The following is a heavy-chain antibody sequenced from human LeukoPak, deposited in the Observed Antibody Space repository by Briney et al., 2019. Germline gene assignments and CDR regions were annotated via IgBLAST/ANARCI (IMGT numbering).Heavy chain of an antibody. V-gene: IGHV3-72*01. J-gene: IGHJ4*02. CDR1: GFTFTNHY. Sequence: GGSLTLSCAASGFTFTNHYMDWVRQAPGMGLEWIARTTNTPNAYTTAYAASVRGRFTVSRDDSKSLLHLQTSSLKTDDTAVYYCGRDTATAIDYWGRGTLVTVSS. CDR2: TTNTPNAYTT. D-gene: IGHD5-18*01. CDR3: GRDTATAIDY.